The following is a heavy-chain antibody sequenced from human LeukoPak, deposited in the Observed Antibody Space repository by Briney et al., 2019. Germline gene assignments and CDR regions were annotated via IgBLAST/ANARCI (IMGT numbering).Heavy chain of an antibody. CDR2: IDSDGSRT. J-gene: IGHJ4*02. CDR1: GFTFSGYW. Sequence: GGSLRLSCAASGFTFSGYWMHWVRQAPGKGLVWVSRIDSDGSRTSYADSVKGRFTISRDNAKNTLYLQMNSLRAEDTAVYYCARGALYSSSAVDYWGQGTLVTVSS. D-gene: IGHD6-13*01. CDR3: ARGALYSSSAVDY. V-gene: IGHV3-74*01.